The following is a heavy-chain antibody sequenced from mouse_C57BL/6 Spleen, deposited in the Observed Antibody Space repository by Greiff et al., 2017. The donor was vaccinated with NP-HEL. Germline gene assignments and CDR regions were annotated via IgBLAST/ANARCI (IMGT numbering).Heavy chain of an antibody. Sequence: VQLVESGPELVKPGASVKISCKASGYAFSSSWMNWVKQRPGKGLEWIGRIYPGDGDTNYNGKFKGKATLTADKSSSTAYMQLSSLTSEDSAVYCCARSTTRGYFDVWGTGTTVTVSS. CDR1: GYAFSSSW. CDR2: IYPGDGDT. V-gene: IGHV1-82*01. D-gene: IGHD2-1*01. CDR3: ARSTTRGYFDV. J-gene: IGHJ1*03.